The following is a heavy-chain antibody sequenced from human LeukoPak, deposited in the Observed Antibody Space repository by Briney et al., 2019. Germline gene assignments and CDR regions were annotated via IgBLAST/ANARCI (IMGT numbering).Heavy chain of an antibody. D-gene: IGHD3-22*01. CDR1: GFTFSRYW. CDR2: INSDGSNT. Sequence: GGSLRLSCAASGFTFSRYWMHWVRQAPGKGLVWVSRINSDGSNTNYADSVKGRFTFSRDNAKNTLYLQMNSLRAEDTAIYYCARSTSYFDSSGYFYLDYWGQGTLVTVSS. CDR3: ARSTSYFDSSGYFYLDY. J-gene: IGHJ4*02. V-gene: IGHV3-74*01.